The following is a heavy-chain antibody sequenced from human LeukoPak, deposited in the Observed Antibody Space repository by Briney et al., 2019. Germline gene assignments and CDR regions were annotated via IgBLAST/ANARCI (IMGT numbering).Heavy chain of an antibody. CDR1: GGTFSSYA. J-gene: IGHJ3*02. V-gene: IGHV1-69*01. CDR2: IIPIFGTA. Sequence: ASVKVSCKASGGTFSSYAISWVRQAPGQGLEWMGGIIPIFGTADYAQKFQGRVTITADESTSTAYMELSSLRSEDTAVYYCADNYYGSGSYAFDIWGQGTMVTVSS. D-gene: IGHD3-10*01. CDR3: ADNYYGSGSYAFDI.